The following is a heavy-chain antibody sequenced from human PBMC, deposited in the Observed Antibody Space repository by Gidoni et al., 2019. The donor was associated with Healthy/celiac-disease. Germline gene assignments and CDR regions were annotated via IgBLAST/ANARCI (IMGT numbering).Heavy chain of an antibody. J-gene: IGHJ2*01. CDR1: GGSISSYY. CDR2: IYYSGST. V-gene: IGHV4-59*01. CDR3: ARCGYSYADFDL. D-gene: IGHD5-18*01. Sequence: QVQLQESGPGLVKPSETLSLTCTVSGGSISSYYWSWIRQPPGKGLEWIGYIYYSGSTNYNPSLKSRVTISVDTSKNQFSLKLSSVTAADTAVYYCARCGYSYADFDLWGRGTLVTVSS.